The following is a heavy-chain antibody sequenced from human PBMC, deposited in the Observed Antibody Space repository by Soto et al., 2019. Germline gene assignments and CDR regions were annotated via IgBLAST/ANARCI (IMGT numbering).Heavy chain of an antibody. V-gene: IGHV1-69*08. Sequence: QVQLVQSGAEVKKPGSSVKVSCKASGGTFSSYTISWVRQAPGQGLEWMGRIIPILGIANYAQKFQGRVTIPADKSTSTAYMELSSLRSEDTAVYYCAREHGRCSGGSCYRYYYGMDVWGQGTTVTVSS. CDR1: GGTFSSYT. D-gene: IGHD2-15*01. CDR2: IIPILGIA. CDR3: AREHGRCSGGSCYRYYYGMDV. J-gene: IGHJ6*02.